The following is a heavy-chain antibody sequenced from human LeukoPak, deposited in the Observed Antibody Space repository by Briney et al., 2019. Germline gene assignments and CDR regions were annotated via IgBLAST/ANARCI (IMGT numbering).Heavy chain of an antibody. J-gene: IGHJ4*02. CDR1: GGSISSSSYY. D-gene: IGHD3-3*01. V-gene: IGHV4-39*01. Sequence: SETLSLTCTVSGGSISSSSYYWGWIRQPPGKGLEWIGSIYYSGSTYYNPSLKSRVTISVDTSKNQFSLKLSSVTAADTAVYYCAKGRIFGVVHTTDYWGQGTLVTVSS. CDR2: IYYSGST. CDR3: AKGRIFGVVHTTDY.